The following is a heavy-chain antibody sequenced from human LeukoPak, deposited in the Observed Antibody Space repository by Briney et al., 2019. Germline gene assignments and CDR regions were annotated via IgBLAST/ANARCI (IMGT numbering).Heavy chain of an antibody. D-gene: IGHD2-21*02. Sequence: ASVKVSFKASGYTFTDYYMHWVRQAPGQGLEWMGWINPNSGGTNYAQKFQGRVTMTRDTSISTAYMELSRLRSDDTAVYYCVRVTGLVTGVDYWGQGTLVTVSS. CDR2: INPNSGGT. J-gene: IGHJ4*02. CDR3: VRVTGLVTGVDY. CDR1: GYTFTDYY. V-gene: IGHV1-2*02.